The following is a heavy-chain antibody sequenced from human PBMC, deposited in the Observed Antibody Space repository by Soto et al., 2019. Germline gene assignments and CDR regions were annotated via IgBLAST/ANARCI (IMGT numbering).Heavy chain of an antibody. CDR3: ARDRSGGSSSIYPQIRSDNYPKYYYYYYGMDV. CDR1: GDSVSSNSAA. Sequence: QSQTLSLTCAISGDSVSSNSAAWNWIRQSPSRGLEWLGRTYYRSKWYNDYAVSVKSRITINPDTSKNQFSLQLNSVTPGDTAVYYCARDRSGGSSSIYPQIRSDNYPKYYYYYYGMDVWGQGTTVTVSS. CDR2: TYYRSKWYN. D-gene: IGHD6-6*01. V-gene: IGHV6-1*01. J-gene: IGHJ6*02.